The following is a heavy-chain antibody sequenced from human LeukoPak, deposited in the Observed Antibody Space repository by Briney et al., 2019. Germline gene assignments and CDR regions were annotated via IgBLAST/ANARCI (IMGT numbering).Heavy chain of an antibody. CDR3: ARDHYYDGRGRFDP. Sequence: PSETLSLTCSVSGGSFTSGTYHWGWLRQPPGKGLEWIGSVYFDGGTHYKPSLQSRVTISVDTSKNQFSLRLSSVTAADTALYYCARDHYYDGRGRFDPWGQGTLVTVSS. J-gene: IGHJ5*02. CDR2: VYFDGGT. V-gene: IGHV4-39*07. CDR1: GGSFTSGTYH. D-gene: IGHD3-16*01.